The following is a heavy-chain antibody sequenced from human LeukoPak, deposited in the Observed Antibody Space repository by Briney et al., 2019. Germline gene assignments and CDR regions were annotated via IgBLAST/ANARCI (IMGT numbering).Heavy chain of an antibody. CDR3: ARVGPPYYYDSSGYPSAHFDY. CDR2: IYYSGST. D-gene: IGHD3-22*01. Sequence: PSETLSLTCTVSGGSISSSSYYWGWIRQPPGKGLEWIGSIYYSGSTYYNPSLKSRVTISVDTSKNQFPLKLSSVTAADTAVYYCARVGPPYYYDSSGYPSAHFDYWGQGTLVTVSS. V-gene: IGHV4-39*01. CDR1: GGSISSSSYY. J-gene: IGHJ4*02.